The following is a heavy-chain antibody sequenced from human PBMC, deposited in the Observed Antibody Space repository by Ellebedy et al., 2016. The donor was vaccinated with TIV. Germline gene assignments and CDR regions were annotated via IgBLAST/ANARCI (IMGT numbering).Heavy chain of an antibody. D-gene: IGHD6-13*01. CDR1: GGSISSYY. CDR2: IYYSGST. Sequence: MPSETLSLTCTVSGGSISSYYWSWIRQPPGKGLEWIGYIYYSGSTNYNPSLKSRVTISVDKSKNQFSLKLSSVTAADTAVYYCARGVGAAAGGSYFDYWGQGTLVTVSS. CDR3: ARGVGAAAGGSYFDY. V-gene: IGHV4-59*12. J-gene: IGHJ4*02.